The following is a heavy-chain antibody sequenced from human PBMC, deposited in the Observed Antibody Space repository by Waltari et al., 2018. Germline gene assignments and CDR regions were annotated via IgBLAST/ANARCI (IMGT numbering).Heavy chain of an antibody. V-gene: IGHV3-72*01. Sequence: EVQLVESGGGLVQPGGSLRLSCAASGFTFSDHYMDWARQAPGKGLEWVGRTRNKANSYTTEYAASVKGRFTISRDDSKNSLYLQMNSLKTEDTAVYYCARGDYSSYHWGQGTLVTVSS. CDR3: ARGDYSSYH. J-gene: IGHJ5*02. CDR1: GFTFSDHY. D-gene: IGHD6-6*01. CDR2: TRNKANSYTT.